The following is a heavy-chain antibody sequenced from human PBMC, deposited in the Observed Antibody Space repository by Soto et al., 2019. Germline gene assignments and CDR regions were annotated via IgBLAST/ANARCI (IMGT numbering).Heavy chain of an antibody. V-gene: IGHV1-69*13. CDR2: IIPIFGTA. D-gene: IGHD3-3*01. CDR1: GGTFSSYA. J-gene: IGHJ5*01. Sequence: GASVKVSCKASGGTFSSYAISWVRQAPGQGLEWMGGIIPIFGTANYAQKFQGRVTITADESTSTAYMELSSLRSEDTAVYYCARGSMIFGVVYNWFDPRRQGTLVPASS. CDR3: ARGSMIFGVVYNWFDP.